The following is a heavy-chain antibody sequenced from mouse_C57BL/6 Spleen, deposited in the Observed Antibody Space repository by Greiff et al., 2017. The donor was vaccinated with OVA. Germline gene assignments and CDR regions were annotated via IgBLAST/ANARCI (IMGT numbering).Heavy chain of an antibody. V-gene: IGHV5-6*01. Sequence: EVKLMESGGDLVKPGGSLKLSCAASGFTFSSYGMSWVRQTPDKRLEWVATISSGGSYTYYPDSVKGRFTISRDNAKNTLYLQMSSLKSEDTAMYYCARKEQGDAMDYWGQGTSVTVSS. CDR1: GFTFSSYG. CDR2: ISSGGSYT. J-gene: IGHJ4*01. CDR3: ARKEQGDAMDY.